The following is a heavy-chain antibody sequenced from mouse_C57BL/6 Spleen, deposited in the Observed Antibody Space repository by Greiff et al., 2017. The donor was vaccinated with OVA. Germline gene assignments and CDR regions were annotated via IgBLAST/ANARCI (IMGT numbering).Heavy chain of an antibody. J-gene: IGHJ2*01. CDR1: GFTFSDYG. Sequence: DVKVGGSGGGLVKPGGVLKLSCAASGFTFSDYGMHWVRQAPEKGLEWVAYISSGSSTIYYADTVKGRFTISRDNAKNTLFLQMTSLRSEDTAMYYCARGNPDFDYWGQGTTLTVSS. V-gene: IGHV5-17*01. CDR2: ISSGSSTI. CDR3: ARGNPDFDY.